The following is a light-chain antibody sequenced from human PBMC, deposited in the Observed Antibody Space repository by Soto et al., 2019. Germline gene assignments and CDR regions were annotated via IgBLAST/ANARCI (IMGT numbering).Light chain of an antibody. J-gene: IGKJ1*01. Sequence: DIQMTQSPSTLSASVGERVTNTCRASQSISSWLAWYQQKPGKAPKLLIYKASSLESGVPSRFSGSGSGTEFTLTISSLQPDDFATYYCQQSATFGQGTKVDIK. CDR2: KAS. CDR1: QSISSW. CDR3: QQSAT. V-gene: IGKV1-5*03.